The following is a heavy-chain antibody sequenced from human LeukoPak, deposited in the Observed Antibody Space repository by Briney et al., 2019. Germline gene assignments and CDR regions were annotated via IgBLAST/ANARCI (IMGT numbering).Heavy chain of an antibody. CDR3: ARDQSLNWNYDYFDS. J-gene: IGHJ4*02. V-gene: IGHV4-4*07. CDR2: IYISGGT. CDR1: GVSISSHY. Sequence: SETLSLTCTVSGVSISSHYWSWIRQPAGKGLEWIGRIYISGGTQYNPSLNSRVTMSLDTFKNQFSLRLSSVTAADTAVYYCARDQSLNWNYDYFDSWGQGTLVTVSS. D-gene: IGHD1-7*01.